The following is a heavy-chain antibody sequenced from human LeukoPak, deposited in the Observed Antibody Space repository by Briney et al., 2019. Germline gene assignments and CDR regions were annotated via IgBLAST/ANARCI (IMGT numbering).Heavy chain of an antibody. CDR1: GGSISSYY. CDR3: ARRSSGWHFDY. Sequence: PSETLSLTCTVSGGSISSYYCSWIRQPPGKGLEWIGYIYYSGSTNYNPSLKSRVTISVDTSKNQFSLKLSSVTAADTAVYYCARRSSGWHFDYWGQGTLVTVSS. J-gene: IGHJ4*02. CDR2: IYYSGST. D-gene: IGHD6-19*01. V-gene: IGHV4-59*08.